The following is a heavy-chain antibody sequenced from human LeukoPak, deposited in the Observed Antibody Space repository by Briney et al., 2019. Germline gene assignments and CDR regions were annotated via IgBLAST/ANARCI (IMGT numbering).Heavy chain of an antibody. CDR2: IIPIFGTA. CDR1: GGTFSSHA. V-gene: IGHV1-69*13. CDR3: ARDSSEFRSLIPH. Sequence: SVKVSCKASGGTFSSHAISWVRQAPGQGLEWMGGIIPIFGTAKYAQKFQGRVTITADEPTSTAYMELSSLRSEDTAVYYCARDSSEFRSLIPHWGQGTLVTVSS. D-gene: IGHD2-21*01. J-gene: IGHJ1*01.